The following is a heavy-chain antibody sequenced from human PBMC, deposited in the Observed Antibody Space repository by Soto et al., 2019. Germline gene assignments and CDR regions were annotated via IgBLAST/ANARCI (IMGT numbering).Heavy chain of an antibody. J-gene: IGHJ3*01. CDR3: AHPRGYGVFDAYDF. CDR1: GFTFSTYA. D-gene: IGHD4-17*01. Sequence: GGSLRLSCAASGFTFSTYAMCWVRQAPGKGLEWVSAISSGSDTYHADSVKGRFTISRDNSISTLFLQMTSLRTEDTAVYYCAHPRGYGVFDAYDFWGQGAMVTVSS. CDR2: ISSGSDT. V-gene: IGHV3-23*01.